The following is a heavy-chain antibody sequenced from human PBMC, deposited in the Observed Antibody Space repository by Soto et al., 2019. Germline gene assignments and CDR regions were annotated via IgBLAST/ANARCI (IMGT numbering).Heavy chain of an antibody. V-gene: IGHV3-48*01. CDR3: ARLDRLAARNP. Sequence: GGSLRLPCAAAGFTFSSYSMNWFRQAPGKGLEWVSYISSSSSTIYYADSVKGRFTISRDNAKNSLYLQMNSLRAEDTAVYYCARLDRLAARNPGGQGTLVTVSS. CDR1: GFTFSSYS. J-gene: IGHJ4*02. CDR2: ISSSSSTI. D-gene: IGHD6-6*01.